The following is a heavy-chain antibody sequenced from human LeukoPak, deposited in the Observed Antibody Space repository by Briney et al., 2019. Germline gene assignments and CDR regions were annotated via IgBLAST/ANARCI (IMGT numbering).Heavy chain of an antibody. CDR3: ARGRGGGGGDAFDY. CDR2: INHSGST. J-gene: IGHJ4*02. CDR1: GGSFSGYY. D-gene: IGHD3-16*01. Sequence: SETLSLTCAVYGGSFSGYYWSWIRQPPGKGLEWIGEINHSGSTNYNPSLKSRVTISVDTSKNQFSLKLSSVTAADTAVYYCARGRGGGGGDAFDYWGQGPLVTVSS. V-gene: IGHV4-34*01.